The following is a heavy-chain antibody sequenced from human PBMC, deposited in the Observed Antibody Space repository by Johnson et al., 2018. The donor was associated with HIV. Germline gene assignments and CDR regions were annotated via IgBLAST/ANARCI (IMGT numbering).Heavy chain of an antibody. CDR3: ARDRGYWDAFDI. Sequence: QVQLVESGGDLVQPGGSLRLSCAASGITVSSNYMTWVRQAPGKGLEWVSAISSSGSTIYYADSVKGRFTISRDNAKNSLYLQMNSLRAEDTALYYCARDRGYWDAFDIWGQGTMVTVSS. D-gene: IGHD3-22*01. CDR2: ISSSGSTI. V-gene: IGHV3-11*04. J-gene: IGHJ3*02. CDR1: GITVSSNY.